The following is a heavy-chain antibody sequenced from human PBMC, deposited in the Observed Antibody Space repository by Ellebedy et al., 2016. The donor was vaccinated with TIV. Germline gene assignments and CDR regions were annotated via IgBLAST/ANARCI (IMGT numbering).Heavy chain of an antibody. CDR3: VTPGGYVGGFDQ. CDR1: GFTVSNTY. CDR2: IYSGGST. D-gene: IGHD6-13*01. Sequence: GESLKISCAASGFTVSNTYMGWVRQAPGKGLDWVSVIYSGGSTYYVDSVKGRFIISRDNSKNTLFLQLNSLRAEDPAVYYCVTPGGYVGGFDQWGQGTLVIVSS. V-gene: IGHV3-53*01. J-gene: IGHJ4*02.